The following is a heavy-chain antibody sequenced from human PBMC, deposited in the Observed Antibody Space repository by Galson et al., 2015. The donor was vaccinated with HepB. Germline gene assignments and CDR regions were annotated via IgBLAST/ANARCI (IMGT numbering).Heavy chain of an antibody. CDR2: MPYDGSNP. CDR3: ALQQLAHLFDP. V-gene: IGHV3-30*03. D-gene: IGHD1/OR15-1a*01. Sequence: SLRLSCADSGFTFSNYGMHWVRQAPGKGLEWVAVMPYDGSNPYYADSVKGRFTVTRDNSKNTLYLQMSSLRAEDTAVYYCALQQLAHLFDPWGQGTLVTVSA. J-gene: IGHJ5*02. CDR1: GFTFSNYG.